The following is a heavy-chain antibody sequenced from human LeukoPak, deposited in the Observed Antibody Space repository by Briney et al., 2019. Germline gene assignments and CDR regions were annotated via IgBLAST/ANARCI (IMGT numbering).Heavy chain of an antibody. J-gene: IGHJ4*02. CDR2: ISDSGTTI. CDR3: ASISYDISGYYDY. D-gene: IGHD3-22*01. V-gene: IGHV3-48*03. CDR1: GFTFSSYE. Sequence: PGGSLRLSCAASGFTFSSYEMNWVRQAPGKGLEWVSYISDSGTTIYYADSVKGRFTISRDNAKNTLYLQMNSLRAEDTAVYFCASISYDISGYYDYWGQGTLVTVSS.